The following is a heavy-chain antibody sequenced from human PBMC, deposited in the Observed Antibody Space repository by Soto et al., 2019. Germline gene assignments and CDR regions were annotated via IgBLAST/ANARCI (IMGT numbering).Heavy chain of an antibody. J-gene: IGHJ4*02. V-gene: IGHV3-21*01. D-gene: IGHD1-26*01. CDR2: IISSTSHI. CDR1: GFTFSSYA. Sequence: PGGSLRLSCAASGFTFSSYAMNWVRQAPGKGLEWVSSIISSTSHIYYADSVKGRFTISRDNAKISLYLQMNSLRAEDTAVYYCAGSAKSTAIDYWGQGTLVTVSS. CDR3: AGSAKSTAIDY.